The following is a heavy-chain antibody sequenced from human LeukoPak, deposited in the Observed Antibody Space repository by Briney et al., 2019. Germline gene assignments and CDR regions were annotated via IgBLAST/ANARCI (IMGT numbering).Heavy chain of an antibody. V-gene: IGHV3-30*02. CDR1: GFTFSSHG. Sequence: GGSLRLSCEASGFTFSSHGMHWVRQAPGKGLEWVAFIRYDGNNKYYADSVKGRFTISRDNSKNTVSLQMSSLRAEDTALYYCAKGSGNGYGSGPFDYWGQGTLVTVSS. CDR3: AKGSGNGYGSGPFDY. CDR2: IRYDGNNK. J-gene: IGHJ4*02. D-gene: IGHD3-10*01.